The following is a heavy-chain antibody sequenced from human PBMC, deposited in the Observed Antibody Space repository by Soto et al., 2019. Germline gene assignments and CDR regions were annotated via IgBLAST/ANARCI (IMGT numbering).Heavy chain of an antibody. V-gene: IGHV3-23*01. CDR3: ARQDGDFRFDY. D-gene: IGHD4-17*01. Sequence: PGGSLRLSCAASGFTFSSYAMTWVRQAPGKGLEWVSSISGSAGSTHYTDSVKGRFTISRDNPKNTLYLQMNSLRAEDTAVSYSARQDGDFRFDYWGQGTLVTVSS. CDR1: GFTFSSYA. J-gene: IGHJ4*02. CDR2: ISGSAGST.